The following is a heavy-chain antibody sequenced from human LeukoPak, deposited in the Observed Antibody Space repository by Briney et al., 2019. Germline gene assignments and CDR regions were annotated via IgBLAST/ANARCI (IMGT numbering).Heavy chain of an antibody. CDR2: IYYSGST. CDR1: GGSISSYY. CDR3: AGLSGYSYGYWFDP. J-gene: IGHJ5*02. D-gene: IGHD5-18*01. Sequence: SETLSLTCTVSGGSISSYYWSWIRQPPGKGLEWIGYIYYSGSTNYNPSLKSRVTISVDTSKNQFSLKLSSVTAADTAVYYCAGLSGYSYGYWFDPWGQGTLVTVSS. V-gene: IGHV4-59*08.